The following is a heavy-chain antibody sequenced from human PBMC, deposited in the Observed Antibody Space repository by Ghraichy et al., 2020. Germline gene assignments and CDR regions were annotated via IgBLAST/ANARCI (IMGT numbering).Heavy chain of an antibody. CDR2: INQDGREK. J-gene: IGHJ3*02. CDR3: NSGDTFDI. Sequence: GGSLRLSCAASGLIFSNYWMTWVRQAPGKGLEWVANINQDGREKYYLGSVKGRFTISRDNAKNSLYLQMNSLRAEDTAVYYCNSGDTFDIGGQGTMVAVSS. CDR1: GLIFSNYW. V-gene: IGHV3-7*03. D-gene: IGHD3-10*01.